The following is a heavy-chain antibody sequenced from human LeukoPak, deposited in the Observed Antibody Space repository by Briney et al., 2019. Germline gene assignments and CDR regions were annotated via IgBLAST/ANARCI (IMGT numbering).Heavy chain of an antibody. V-gene: IGHV1-8*03. CDR1: GYTFTSYD. Sequence: ASVKVSCKASGYTFTSYDINWVRQATGQGLEWMGWMNPNSGNTGYAQKFQGRVTITRNTSISTAYMELSSLRSEDTAVYYCARGPRGDSGYGIWGQGTLVTVSS. D-gene: IGHD5-12*01. J-gene: IGHJ4*02. CDR2: MNPNSGNT. CDR3: ARGPRGDSGYGI.